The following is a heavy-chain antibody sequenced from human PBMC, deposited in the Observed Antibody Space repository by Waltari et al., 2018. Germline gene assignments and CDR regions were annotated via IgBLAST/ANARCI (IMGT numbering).Heavy chain of an antibody. CDR3: ARDGYFYDISGYYYLDY. Sequence: QVKLQESGPGLVKPSETLSPTCTVPGGCISSYYWSWVWQPAGKRLEWIVRIYSSGSTNYNPSLKGRVTISVDTSKNQFSLRLSSVTAADTAVYYCARDGYFYDISGYYYLDYWGQGTLVTVSS. J-gene: IGHJ4*02. D-gene: IGHD3-22*01. CDR1: GGCISSYY. CDR2: IYSSGST. V-gene: IGHV4-4*07.